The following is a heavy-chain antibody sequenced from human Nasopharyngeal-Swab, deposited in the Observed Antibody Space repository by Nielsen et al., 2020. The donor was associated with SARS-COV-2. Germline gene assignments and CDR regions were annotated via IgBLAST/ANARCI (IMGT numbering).Heavy chain of an antibody. D-gene: IGHD3-22*01. CDR2: INHSGST. J-gene: IGHJ5*02. CDR3: ASLGSGTGSGSRRANWFDP. CDR1: GGSFSGYY. V-gene: IGHV4-34*01. Sequence: SETLSLTCAVYGGSFSGYYWSWIRQPPGKGLEWIGEINHSGSTNYNPSLKSRVTISVDTSKNQFSLKLSSVTAADTAVYYCASLGSGTGSGSRRANWFDPWGQGTLVTVSS.